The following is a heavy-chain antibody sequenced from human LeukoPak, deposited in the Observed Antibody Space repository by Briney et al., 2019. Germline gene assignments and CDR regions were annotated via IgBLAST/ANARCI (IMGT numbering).Heavy chain of an antibody. CDR2: LSSDGSST. V-gene: IGHV3-64*01. J-gene: IGHJ4*02. Sequence: GGSLRLSCAASGFSFSIYAMHWVRQAPGKGLEYVSSLSSDGSSTYYANSVKGRFTISRDNSKNTLYLQMGSLRVEDMGVYYCARDEGDWDLDYWGQGALVTVSS. CDR3: ARDEGDWDLDY. D-gene: IGHD3-9*01. CDR1: GFSFSIYA.